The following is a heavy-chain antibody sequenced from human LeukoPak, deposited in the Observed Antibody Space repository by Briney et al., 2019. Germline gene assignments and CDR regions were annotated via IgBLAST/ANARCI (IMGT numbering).Heavy chain of an antibody. Sequence: KPGGSLRLSCAASGFTFRSYSMKGVRQAPGKGLECVSSISSGSSYIYCADSVKGRFTIFIGNAKHSLSLQMNSLRGEDTAVYYCSVDLGRDGYSTEYFQHWGQGTLVTVSS. CDR2: ISSGSSYI. CDR3: SVDLGRDGYSTEYFQH. J-gene: IGHJ1*01. V-gene: IGHV3-21*01. D-gene: IGHD5-24*01. CDR1: GFTFRSYS.